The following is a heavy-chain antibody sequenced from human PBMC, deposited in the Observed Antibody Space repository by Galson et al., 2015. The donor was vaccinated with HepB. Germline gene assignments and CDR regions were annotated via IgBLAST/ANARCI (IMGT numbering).Heavy chain of an antibody. Sequence: SVKVSCKVSGYTLTELSMHWVRQAPGKGLEWMGGFDPEDGETIYAQKLQGRVTMTEDTSTDTAYMELSSLRSEDTAVYYCATPTDSIVGAHDAFDIWGQGTMVTVSS. CDR3: ATPTDSIVGAHDAFDI. CDR2: FDPEDGET. D-gene: IGHD1-26*01. V-gene: IGHV1-24*01. CDR1: GYTLTELS. J-gene: IGHJ3*02.